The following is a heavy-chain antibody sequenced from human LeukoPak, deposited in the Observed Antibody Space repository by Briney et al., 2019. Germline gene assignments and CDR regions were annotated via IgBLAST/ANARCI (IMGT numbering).Heavy chain of an antibody. V-gene: IGHV3-74*01. CDR2: IRGDGRAT. Sequence: GGSLRLSCAASGFIFTDYWMHWVRQAPGKELVWVARIRGDGRATTYADSVKGRFTISRDNSKNTLYLQMNSLTVDDTAVYYCVRCGYSSGWYRNWGQGTLVTVSS. CDR1: GFIFTDYW. CDR3: VRCGYSSGWYRN. J-gene: IGHJ4*02. D-gene: IGHD6-19*01.